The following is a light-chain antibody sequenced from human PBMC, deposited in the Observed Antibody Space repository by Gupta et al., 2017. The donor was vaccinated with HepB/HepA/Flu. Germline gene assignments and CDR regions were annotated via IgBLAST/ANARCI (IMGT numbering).Light chain of an antibody. CDR3: KIWNRDVGV. V-gene: IGLV5-45*02. CDR1: SGINIASST. Sequence: QAVLTQPSSLSASPGASASLTCTLRSGINIASSTIYWYQQKPGSPPQYLLRYKSDSDKEQGSGVPSRFSGSKYASANAVTIFISGLQAEDDSDYFSKIWNRDVGVFGGGTKLTVL. CDR2: YKSDSDK. J-gene: IGLJ2*01.